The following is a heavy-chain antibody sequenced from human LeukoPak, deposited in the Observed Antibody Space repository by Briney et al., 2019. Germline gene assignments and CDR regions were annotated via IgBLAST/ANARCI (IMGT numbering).Heavy chain of an antibody. CDR2: ISSSGSTI. V-gene: IGHV3-48*03. D-gene: IGHD3-22*01. CDR3: ARDSWGYYYDSSGYYSGFDD. Sequence: GGSLRLSCAASGFTFTSYEMNWVRQAPGKGLEWVSYISSSGSTIYYADSVKGRFTISRDNAKNSLYLQMNSLRAEDTAVYYCARDSWGYYYDSSGYYSGFDDWGQGTLVTVSS. J-gene: IGHJ4*02. CDR1: GFTFTSYE.